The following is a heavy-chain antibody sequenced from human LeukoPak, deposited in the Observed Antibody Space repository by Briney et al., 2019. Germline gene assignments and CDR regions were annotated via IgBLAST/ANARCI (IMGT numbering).Heavy chain of an antibody. Sequence: PSETLSLTCTVSGGSITPYYWSWIRQPPGKGLEWIGYISYSGSTYYKSSLKSRVTISVDTSKNQFSLKLSSVTAAHTAVYYCARGDNSGSPPGYWGQGTLVTVSS. CDR1: GGSITPYY. CDR3: ARGDNSGSPPGY. CDR2: ISYSGST. J-gene: IGHJ4*02. D-gene: IGHD3-22*01. V-gene: IGHV4-59*01.